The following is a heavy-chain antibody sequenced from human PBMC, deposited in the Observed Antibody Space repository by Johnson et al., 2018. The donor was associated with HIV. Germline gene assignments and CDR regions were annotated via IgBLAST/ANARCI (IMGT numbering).Heavy chain of an antibody. CDR3: TRGRHSLDAFDV. Sequence: VQLVESGGGLVQPGRSLRLSCAASGFTFDDYAMHWVRQAPGKGLEWVSGIRWNSGSIGYADSVKGRFTISRDNAKNSLYLQMNSLRAEDTAVYSCTRGRHSLDAFDVWGQGTMVTVSS. CDR1: GFTFDDYA. D-gene: IGHD2-21*01. CDR2: IRWNSGSI. V-gene: IGHV3-9*01. J-gene: IGHJ3*01.